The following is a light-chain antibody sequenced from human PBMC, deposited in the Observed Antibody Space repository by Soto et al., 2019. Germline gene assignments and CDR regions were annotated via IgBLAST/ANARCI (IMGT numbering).Light chain of an antibody. CDR3: QQRSNWPPIT. CDR1: QSVSSF. CDR2: DTF. Sequence: EIVLTQSPATMSLYPGERATLSCRASQSVSSFLAWYQQKPGQAPRLLIYDTFNRATGIPARFSGSGSGTDFTLTISGLEPEDFAIYYCQQRSNWPPITFGQGTRLEIK. J-gene: IGKJ5*01. V-gene: IGKV3-11*01.